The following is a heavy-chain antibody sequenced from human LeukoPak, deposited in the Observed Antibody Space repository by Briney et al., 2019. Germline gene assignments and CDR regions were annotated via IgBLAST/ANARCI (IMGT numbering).Heavy chain of an antibody. J-gene: IGHJ3*02. CDR3: ARVRGRAFDI. D-gene: IGHD5-24*01. CDR1: GFTFSTST. CDR2: IYYSGST. Sequence: GSLRLSCAASGFTFSTSTMNWVRQAPGKGLEWIGYIYYSGSTNYNPSLKSRVTISVDTSKNQFSLKLSSVTAADTAVYYCARVRGRAFDIWGQGTMVTVSS. V-gene: IGHV4-59*01.